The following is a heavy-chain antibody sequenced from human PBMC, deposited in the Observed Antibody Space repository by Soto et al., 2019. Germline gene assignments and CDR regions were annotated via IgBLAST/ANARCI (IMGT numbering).Heavy chain of an antibody. CDR3: AKDLKNSGYSFDY. V-gene: IGHV3-23*01. D-gene: IGHD3-22*01. Sequence: GGSLRLSCAAYGFAFSNCAMSWVRQAPGMGLGWVAAISNSGVTTYYADSERGRFTISRDNPKNMVYLETNSLRGEDTAVYYCAKDLKNSGYSFDYWGQGTVVTVSS. CDR1: GFAFSNCA. CDR2: ISNSGVTT. J-gene: IGHJ4*02.